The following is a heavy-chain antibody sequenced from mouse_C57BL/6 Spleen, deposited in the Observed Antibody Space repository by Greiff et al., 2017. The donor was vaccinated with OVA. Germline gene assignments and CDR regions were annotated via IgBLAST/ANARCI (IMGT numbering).Heavy chain of an antibody. CDR3: ARREDYSNYFAWFAY. CDR2: IDPSDSYT. J-gene: IGHJ3*01. CDR1: GYTFTSYW. D-gene: IGHD2-5*01. V-gene: IGHV1-59*01. Sequence: QVQLQQPGAELVRPGTSVTLSCKASGYTFTSYWMHWVKQRPGQGLEWIGVIDPSDSYTNYNQKFKGKATLTVDTSSSTAYMQLSSLTSEDSAVYYCARREDYSNYFAWFAYWGQGTLVTVSA.